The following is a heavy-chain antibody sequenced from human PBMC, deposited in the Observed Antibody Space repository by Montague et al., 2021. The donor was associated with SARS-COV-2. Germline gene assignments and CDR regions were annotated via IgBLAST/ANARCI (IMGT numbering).Heavy chain of an antibody. D-gene: IGHD2-8*01. CDR1: GGSISSGGYY. CDR3: ARGEGVMVYVYGTDV. V-gene: IGHV4-31*03. J-gene: IGHJ6*02. CDR2: IYYSGST. Sequence: TLSLTCTVSGGSISSGGYYWSWIRQHPGKGLEWIGYIYYSGSTNYNPSLKSRLTISVDTSKNQFSLKLSSVTAADTAVYYCARGEGVMVYVYGTDVWGQGTTVTVSS.